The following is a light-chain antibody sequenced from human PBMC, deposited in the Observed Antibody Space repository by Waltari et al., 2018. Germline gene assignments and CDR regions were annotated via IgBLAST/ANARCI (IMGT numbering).Light chain of an antibody. J-gene: IGKJ2*03. V-gene: IGKV1-39*01. CDR1: QSISSY. CDR2: AAS. Sequence: DIQMTQSPSSLSASVGDSVTITCRASQSISSYLNWYQQKPGKAPKVLIYAASSLQSGVPSRFSGSGSGTDFTLTISSLQPEDFATYYCQQSYSTLYSFGQGTKLEIK. CDR3: QQSYSTLYS.